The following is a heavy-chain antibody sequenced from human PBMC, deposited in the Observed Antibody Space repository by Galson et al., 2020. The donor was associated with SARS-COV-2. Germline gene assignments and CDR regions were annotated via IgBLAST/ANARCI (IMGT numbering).Heavy chain of an antibody. CDR1: GYSFTEYG. CDR3: VKDAGLSGTRDY. V-gene: IGHV3-30*02. CDR2: LQYDGSNR. Sequence: GGSLRLSCAAYGYSFTEYGMHWVRQDPGKGLEWVAFLQYDGSNRYADSVKGRFTISRDKSKNTGYLQMSSLRAEDTAVYFCVKDAGLSGTRDYRGQGTLVTVSS. D-gene: IGHD2-2*01. J-gene: IGHJ4*02.